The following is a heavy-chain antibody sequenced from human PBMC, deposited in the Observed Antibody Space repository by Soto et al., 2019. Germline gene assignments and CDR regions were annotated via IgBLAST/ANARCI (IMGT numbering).Heavy chain of an antibody. J-gene: IGHJ6*02. Sequence: ASVKVSCKASGYTFTSYYMHWVRQAPGQGLEWMGIINPSGGSTSYAQKFQGRATMTRDTSTSTVYMELSSLRSEDTAVYYCARPPYITIFGVVTMGMGMDVWGQGTTVTVSS. V-gene: IGHV1-46*01. CDR2: INPSGGST. CDR3: ARPPYITIFGVVTMGMGMDV. D-gene: IGHD3-3*01. CDR1: GYTFTSYY.